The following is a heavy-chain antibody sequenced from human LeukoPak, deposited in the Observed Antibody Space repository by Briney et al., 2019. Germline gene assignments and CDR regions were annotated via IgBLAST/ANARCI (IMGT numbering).Heavy chain of an antibody. Sequence: PGGSLRLSCVGSGFNFDEYAMHWVRHPPGKGLEWVSGISSNSDDIGYADSVKGRFTISRDSAKKSLYLQMNSLRAEDTALYYCAKDRYCTSSSCPIDYWGRGTLVTVSS. CDR2: ISSNSDDI. D-gene: IGHD2-15*01. V-gene: IGHV3-9*01. CDR3: AKDRYCTSSSCPIDY. J-gene: IGHJ4*02. CDR1: GFNFDEYA.